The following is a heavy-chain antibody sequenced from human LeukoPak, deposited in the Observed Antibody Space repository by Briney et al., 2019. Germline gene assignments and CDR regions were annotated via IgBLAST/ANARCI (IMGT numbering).Heavy chain of an antibody. V-gene: IGHV3-30*18. CDR3: AKDSGGSYFAY. CDR2: ISYDGSNK. D-gene: IGHD1-26*01. CDR1: GFTFSSYG. Sequence: GGSLRLSCAASGFTFSSYGMHWLRQAPGKGLEWVAVISYDGSNKYYADSVKGRFTISRDNSKNTLYLQMNSLRAEDTAVYYCAKDSGGSYFAYWGQGTLVTVSS. J-gene: IGHJ4*02.